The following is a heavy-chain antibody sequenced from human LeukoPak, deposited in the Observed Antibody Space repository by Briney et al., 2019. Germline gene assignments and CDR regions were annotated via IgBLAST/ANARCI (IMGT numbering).Heavy chain of an antibody. J-gene: IGHJ4*02. V-gene: IGHV3-53*01. Sequence: GGSLRLSCAASGFTVTSTYMSWVRQATGKGLEWVSVIYTDGNTYYANSVKGRFTISRDNSKNTVHLQMNSLRVDDTAVYYCARGCGLGWAADYWGQGTLVTVSS. D-gene: IGHD3-16*01. CDR2: IYTDGNT. CDR1: GFTVTSTY. CDR3: ARGCGLGWAADY.